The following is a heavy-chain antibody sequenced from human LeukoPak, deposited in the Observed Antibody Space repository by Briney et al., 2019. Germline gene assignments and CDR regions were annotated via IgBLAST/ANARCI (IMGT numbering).Heavy chain of an antibody. CDR3: ARDPYSGYSYGYGFDY. D-gene: IGHD5-18*01. CDR2: IYYSGST. CDR1: GGSISSGDYY. J-gene: IGHJ4*02. Sequence: PSQTLSLTCTVSGGSISSGDYYWSWIRQPPGKGLEWIGYIYYSGSTYYNPSLKSRVTISVDTSKNQFSLKLSSVTAADTAVYYCARDPYSGYSYGYGFDYWGQGTLVTVSS. V-gene: IGHV4-30-4*08.